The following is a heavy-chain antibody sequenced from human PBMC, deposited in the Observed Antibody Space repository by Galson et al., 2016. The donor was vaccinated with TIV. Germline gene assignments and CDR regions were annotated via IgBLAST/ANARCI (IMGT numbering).Heavy chain of an antibody. J-gene: IGHJ4*02. D-gene: IGHD2-15*01. CDR2: IIPVFGTA. V-gene: IGHV1-69*13. CDR1: GGTFISYG. Sequence: SVKVSCKASGGTFISYGVSWVRQAPGQGLEWMGGIIPVFGTASYAQKFQGRVPSTADQSTRTDYMELSSLRSEDTAVYYCATWGAASDWLEEGYFDYWCQGTLVTVSS. CDR3: ATWGAASDWLEEGYFDY.